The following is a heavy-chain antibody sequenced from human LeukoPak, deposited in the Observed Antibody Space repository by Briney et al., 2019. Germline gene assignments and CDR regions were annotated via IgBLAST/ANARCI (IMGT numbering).Heavy chain of an antibody. CDR3: ARDRATGAFYYYYMDV. Sequence: GGSLRLSCAASGFTFGSYEMNWVRQAPGKGLEWVSYIGSSGSTIYYADSVKGRFTISRDNAKNSLYLQMNSLRAEDTAVYYCARDRATGAFYYYYMDVWGKGTTVTISS. V-gene: IGHV3-48*03. D-gene: IGHD5-24*01. CDR2: IGSSGSTI. J-gene: IGHJ6*03. CDR1: GFTFGSYE.